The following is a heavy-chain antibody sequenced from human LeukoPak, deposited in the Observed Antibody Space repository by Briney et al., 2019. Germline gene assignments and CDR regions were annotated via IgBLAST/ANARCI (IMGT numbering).Heavy chain of an antibody. CDR1: GGTFSSYT. Sequence: GASVKVSCKASGGTFSSYTITWVRQAPGQGLEWMGGIIPIFGTANYAQKFQGRVTITADESTSTAYMELSSLRSEDTAVYYCATYTFATYYYDSSRDDAFDIWGQGTMVTVSS. CDR3: ATYTFATYYYDSSRDDAFDI. CDR2: IIPIFGTA. J-gene: IGHJ3*02. D-gene: IGHD3-22*01. V-gene: IGHV1-69*13.